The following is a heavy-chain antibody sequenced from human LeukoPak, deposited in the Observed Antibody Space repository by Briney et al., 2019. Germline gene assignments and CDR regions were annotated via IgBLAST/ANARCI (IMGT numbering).Heavy chain of an antibody. CDR3: AKDRRDGYNWGYDAFDI. D-gene: IGHD5-24*01. CDR1: GFTFSSYA. CDR2: ISGSGGST. J-gene: IGHJ3*02. V-gene: IGHV3-23*01. Sequence: PGGSLRLSCAASGFTFSSYAMSWVRQAPGKGLEWVSAISGSGGSTYYADSVKGRFTISRDNSKNTLYLQMNSLRAEDTAVYYCAKDRRDGYNWGYDAFDIWGQGTMVTVSS.